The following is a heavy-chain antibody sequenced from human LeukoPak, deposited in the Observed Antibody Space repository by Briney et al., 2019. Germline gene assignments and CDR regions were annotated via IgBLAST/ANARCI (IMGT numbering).Heavy chain of an antibody. V-gene: IGHV4-34*01. J-gene: IGHJ5*02. CDR1: GGSFSAYY. D-gene: IGHD6-19*01. Sequence: SETLSLTCAVYGGSFSAYYWSWIRQPPGKGLEWIGSIYYSGSTYYNPSLKSRVAISVDTSKNQFSLKLSSVTAADTAVYYCARDSRSGWGNWFDPWGQGTLVTVSS. CDR3: ARDSRSGWGNWFDP. CDR2: IYYSGST.